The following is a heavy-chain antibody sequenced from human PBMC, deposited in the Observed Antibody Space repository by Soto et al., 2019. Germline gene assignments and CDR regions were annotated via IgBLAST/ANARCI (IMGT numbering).Heavy chain of an antibody. CDR3: AKDKPPENAFDI. V-gene: IGHV3-23*01. Sequence: PWGSLRLSCAASGFTFISYAMILFRHAPWKWLEWVSAISGSGGSTYYADSVKGRFTISRDNSKNTLYLQMNSLRAEDTAVYYCAKDKPPENAFDIWGQGTMVTVSS. CDR1: GFTFISYA. CDR2: ISGSGGST. J-gene: IGHJ3*02.